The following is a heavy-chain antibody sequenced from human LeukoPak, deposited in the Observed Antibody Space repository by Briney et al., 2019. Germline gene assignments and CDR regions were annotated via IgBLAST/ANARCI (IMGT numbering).Heavy chain of an antibody. J-gene: IGHJ3*02. V-gene: IGHV3-23*01. CDR3: ARDEGLVAGTWHAYDI. CDR1: GFTFSAYA. CDR2: VNSGDEA. Sequence: GGSLRLSCAASGFTFSAYALVWVRQAPGKGLEWVALVNSGDEAFYTDSVKGRFTFSRDNSKSTVYLQMNSLRAEDAAIYYCARDEGLVAGTWHAYDIWGQGTMVTVSS. D-gene: IGHD6-19*01.